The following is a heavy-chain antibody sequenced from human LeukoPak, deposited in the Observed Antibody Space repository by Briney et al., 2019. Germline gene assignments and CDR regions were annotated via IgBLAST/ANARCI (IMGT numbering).Heavy chain of an antibody. CDR2: ISGSGGST. D-gene: IGHD1-26*01. V-gene: IGHV3-23*01. J-gene: IGHJ1*01. CDR1: GFTFSSYA. CDR3: AKDLFNSQWELLGLDPEYFQH. Sequence: GGSLRLSCAASGFTFSSYAMSWVRQAPGKGLEWVSAISGSGGSTYYADSVKGRFTISRDNSKNTLYLQMNSLRAEDTAVYYCAKDLFNSQWELLGLDPEYFQHWGQGTLVTVSS.